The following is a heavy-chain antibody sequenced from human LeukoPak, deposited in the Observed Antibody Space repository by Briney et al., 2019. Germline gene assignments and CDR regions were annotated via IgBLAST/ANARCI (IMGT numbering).Heavy chain of an antibody. CDR3: ARDCSSTSIRESVAFDI. V-gene: IGHV1-2*04. Sequence: ASVKVSCKASGYTFTGYYMHWVRQAPGQGLEWMGWINPNSGGTNYAQKFQGWVTTTRDTSISTAYMELSRLRSDGTAVYYCARDCSSTSIRESVAFDIWGQGTMVTVSS. D-gene: IGHD2-2*01. CDR2: INPNSGGT. CDR1: GYTFTGYY. J-gene: IGHJ3*02.